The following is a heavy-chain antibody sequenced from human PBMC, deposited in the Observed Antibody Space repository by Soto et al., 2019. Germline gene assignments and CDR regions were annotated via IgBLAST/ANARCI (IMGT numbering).Heavy chain of an antibody. V-gene: IGHV4-39*01. CDR3: ARTLGYCSSTSCYYYYGMDV. D-gene: IGHD2-2*01. CDR2: IYYSGST. J-gene: IGHJ6*02. CDR1: GGSISSSSYY. Sequence: SETLSLTCTVSGGSISSSSYYWGWIRQPPGKGLEWIGSIYYSGSTYYNPSLKSRVTISVDTSKNQFSLKLSSVIAADTAVYYCARTLGYCSSTSCYYYYGMDVWGQGTTVTVSS.